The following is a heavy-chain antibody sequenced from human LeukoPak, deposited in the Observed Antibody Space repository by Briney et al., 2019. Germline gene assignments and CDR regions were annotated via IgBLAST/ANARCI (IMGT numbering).Heavy chain of an antibody. J-gene: IGHJ4*02. V-gene: IGHV1-18*01. D-gene: IGHD3-16*01. CDR2: ISTDNGDT. CDR3: AREGLGELTLDC. Sequence: ASVKVSCKSSGYTFTTYGITWVRQAPGQGLEWMGWISTDNGDTNYAQKLQGRVTLTTDTSTSTAYMELRSLRSDDTAVYYCAREGLGELTLDCWGQGTLVIVSS. CDR1: GYTFTTYG.